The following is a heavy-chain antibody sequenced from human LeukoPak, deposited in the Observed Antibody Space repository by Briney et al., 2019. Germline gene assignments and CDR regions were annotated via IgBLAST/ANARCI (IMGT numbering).Heavy chain of an antibody. V-gene: IGHV3-21*04. Sequence: GGSLRLSCAASGFTFSSYSMNWVRQAPGKGLEWVSSISSSSSYIYYADSVKGRFTISRDNAKNSLYLQMNSLRAEDTALYYCARDNAYYDFWSGYSTVWGKGTTVTVSS. D-gene: IGHD3-3*01. CDR2: ISSSSSYI. CDR3: ARDNAYYDFWSGYSTV. CDR1: GFTFSSYS. J-gene: IGHJ6*04.